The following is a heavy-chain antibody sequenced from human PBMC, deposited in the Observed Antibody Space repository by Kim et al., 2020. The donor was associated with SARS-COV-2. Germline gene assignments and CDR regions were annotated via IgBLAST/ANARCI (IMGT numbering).Heavy chain of an antibody. Sequence: ADSVKGRFTISRDNSKNTLYLQMNSLRAEDTAVYYCARSGIAVAGRGLNYWGQGTLVTVSS. J-gene: IGHJ4*02. D-gene: IGHD6-19*01. CDR3: ARSGIAVAGRGLNY. V-gene: IGHV3-30*01.